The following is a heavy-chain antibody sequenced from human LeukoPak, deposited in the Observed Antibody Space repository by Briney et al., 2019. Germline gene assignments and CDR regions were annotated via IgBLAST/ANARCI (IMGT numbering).Heavy chain of an antibody. V-gene: IGHV4-34*01. CDR3: ARGLYRGLYDSSGYPFDY. J-gene: IGHJ4*02. CDR1: GGSFSGYY. D-gene: IGHD3-22*01. CDR2: INHSGST. Sequence: SETLSLTCAVYGGSFSGYYWSWIRQPPGKGLEWIGEINHSGSTNYNPSLKSRVTISVDRSKNQFSLKLSSVTAADTAVYYCARGLYRGLYDSSGYPFDYWGQGTLVTVSS.